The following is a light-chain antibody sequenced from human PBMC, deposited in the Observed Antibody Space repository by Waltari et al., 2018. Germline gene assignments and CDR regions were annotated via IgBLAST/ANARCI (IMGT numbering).Light chain of an antibody. V-gene: IGLV4-69*01. CDR2: VNSDGPH. Sequence: QLVLTQSPSASASLGASVKLTCTLSSGHSSNVIAWLQPQPEKGPRFLMKVNSDGPHSQGDEVPDRFSGSSSGAERYLTISSLQSEDEADYYCQTGGHGTWVFGGGTKLTVL. CDR3: QTGGHGTWV. CDR1: SGHSSNV. J-gene: IGLJ3*02.